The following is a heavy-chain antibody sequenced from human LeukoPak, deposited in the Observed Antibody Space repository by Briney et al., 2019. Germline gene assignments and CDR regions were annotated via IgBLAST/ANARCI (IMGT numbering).Heavy chain of an antibody. D-gene: IGHD4-17*01. V-gene: IGHV3-23*01. Sequence: GGSLRLSCAASGFTFSSYAMSWVRQAPGKGLEWVSAISGSGGSTYYADSVKGRFTISRDNSKNTLYLQMNSLRAEDTAVYYCAKDPPGVTIFNSPFDYWGQGTLVTVSS. CDR2: ISGSGGST. CDR3: AKDPPGVTIFNSPFDY. J-gene: IGHJ4*02. CDR1: GFTFSSYA.